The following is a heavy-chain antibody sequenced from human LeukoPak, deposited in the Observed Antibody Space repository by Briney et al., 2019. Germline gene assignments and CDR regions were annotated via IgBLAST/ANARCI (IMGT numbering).Heavy chain of an antibody. D-gene: IGHD4-11*01. CDR1: GFTFSNYA. Sequence: GGSLRLSCATSGFTFSNYAVSWVRQAPGEGLEWVSSISGSGGTTYYADSVKGRFTISRDNAKNTLYLQMNSPRAEDTAVYFCARGYSNYVDYWGQGTLVTVSS. V-gene: IGHV3-23*01. CDR2: ISGSGGTT. J-gene: IGHJ4*02. CDR3: ARGYSNYVDY.